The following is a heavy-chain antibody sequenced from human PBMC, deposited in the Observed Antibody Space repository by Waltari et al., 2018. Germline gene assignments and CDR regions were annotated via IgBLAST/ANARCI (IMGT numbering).Heavy chain of an antibody. CDR1: GGSISSSSYY. CDR2: IVYSGGT. J-gene: IGHJ4*02. D-gene: IGHD6-19*01. V-gene: IGHV4-39*01. Sequence: QLQLQESGPGLVKPSETLSLTCPVSGGSISSSSYYWGWFRQPPGKGLEWIGSIVYSGGTYTTPSLKSRVTISVDTSKTQCSLKLSSVTAADTAVYYCARLEAVAGITINYWGQGTLVTVSS. CDR3: ARLEAVAGITINY.